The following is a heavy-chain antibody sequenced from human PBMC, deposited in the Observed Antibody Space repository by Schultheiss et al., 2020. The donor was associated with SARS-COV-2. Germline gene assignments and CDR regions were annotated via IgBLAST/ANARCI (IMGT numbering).Heavy chain of an antibody. J-gene: IGHJ4*02. CDR2: IYPGDSDT. D-gene: IGHD7-27*01. CDR3: ATTNWGGNYFDS. CDR1: GYSFTSYW. Sequence: GGSLRLSCKGSGYSFTSYWIGWVRQMPGKGLEWMGIIYPGDSDTRYSPSFQGEVTISADKSISTAYLQWSRLKASDTAMYYCATTNWGGNYFDSWGRGTLVTVSS. V-gene: IGHV5-51*01.